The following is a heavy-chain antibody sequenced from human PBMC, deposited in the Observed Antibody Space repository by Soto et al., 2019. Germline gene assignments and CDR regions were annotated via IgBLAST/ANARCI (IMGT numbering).Heavy chain of an antibody. CDR1: GDSVSSGNFY. CDR3: ARDQKHRGEGEYYYSALDV. V-gene: IGHV4-61*01. Sequence: SETLSLTCTVSGDSVSSGNFYWSWIRQPSWKGLEWIGYVYYSGSTNYNPSLKSRVTISIDTSKNQISLNLKSVTAADTAVYYWARDQKHRGEGEYYYSALDVGGKGPTAPVPS. J-gene: IGHJ6*04. D-gene: IGHD3-10*01. CDR2: VYYSGST.